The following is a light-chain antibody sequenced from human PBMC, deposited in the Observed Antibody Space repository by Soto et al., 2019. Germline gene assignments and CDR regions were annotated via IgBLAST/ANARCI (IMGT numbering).Light chain of an antibody. CDR1: MSDLGAYNL. CDR2: EVH. CDR3: SAYTARSTLV. J-gene: IGLJ3*02. Sequence: QSALTQPASVSGSAGQSITISCSGTMSDLGAYNLVSWYQQHPGKAPKLIIYEVHNRPSGISYRFSGSRSGNTASLTISGLQPEDEGDYYCSAYTARSTLVFGGGTKVTVL. V-gene: IGLV2-14*01.